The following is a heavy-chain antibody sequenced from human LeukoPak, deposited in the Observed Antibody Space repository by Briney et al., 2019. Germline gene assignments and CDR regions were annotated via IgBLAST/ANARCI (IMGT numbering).Heavy chain of an antibody. CDR2: TSHSGST. V-gene: IGHV4-34*01. Sequence: SETLSLTCAVYGGSFSGYYWSWIRQPPGQGLEWIGETSHSGSTYYNPSLKSRVIISVDTSKNQFSLKLSSVTAADTAVYYCARADTYYYGMDVWGQGTTVTVSS. CDR1: GGSFSGYY. CDR3: ARADTYYYGMDV. J-gene: IGHJ6*02.